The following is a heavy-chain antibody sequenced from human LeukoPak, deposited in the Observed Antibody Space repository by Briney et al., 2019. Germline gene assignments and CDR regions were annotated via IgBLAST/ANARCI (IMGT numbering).Heavy chain of an antibody. CDR1: GFTFSSYA. D-gene: IGHD3-10*01. CDR2: ISGSGGST. V-gene: IGHV3-23*01. J-gene: IGHJ5*02. CDR3: AKGLGRLWFGEFWFDP. Sequence: GASLRLYCAASGFTFSSYAMSLVRQAPGQGLEWVSPISGSGGSTYYADSVKGRFTISRDNSKNTLYLQMNSLRAEDTAVYYCAKGLGRLWFGEFWFDPWGQGTLVTVSS.